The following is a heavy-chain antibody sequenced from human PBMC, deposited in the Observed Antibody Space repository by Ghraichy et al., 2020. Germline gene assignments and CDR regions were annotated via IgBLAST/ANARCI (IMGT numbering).Heavy chain of an antibody. CDR1: GLTFSNDG. V-gene: IGHV3-30*18. CDR2: IAFDGRSQ. D-gene: IGHD2-2*02. CDR3: AKERTLYTIHGGMDV. Sequence: GGSLRLSCTASGLTFSNDGMHWFRQSPGKGLEWVAVIAFDGRSQFYADSVKGRFTISRDNSKSTLFLQMNSLRIEDTAVYFCAKERTLYTIHGGMDVWGQGTTVTVSS. J-gene: IGHJ6*02.